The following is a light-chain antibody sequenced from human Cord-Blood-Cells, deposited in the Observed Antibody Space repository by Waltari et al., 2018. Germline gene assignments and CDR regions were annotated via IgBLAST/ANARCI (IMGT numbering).Light chain of an antibody. J-gene: IGLJ1*01. Sequence: QSALTQPASVSGSPGKSITISCTGTSSHVCGYNDVSWYQHHPGKAPKLMIYDASKRPSGVSNRFAGSKSRHTASLAIAGLRGEDEAYYYCSSYASSSPYVFGPGTKVTVL. V-gene: IGLV2-14*03. CDR3: SSYASSSPYV. CDR2: DAS. CDR1: SSHVCGYND.